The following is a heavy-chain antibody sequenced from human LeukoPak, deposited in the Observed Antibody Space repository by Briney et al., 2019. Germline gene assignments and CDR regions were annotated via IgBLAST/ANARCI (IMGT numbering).Heavy chain of an antibody. CDR1: GYTFTSYG. CDR2: ISAYNGYT. D-gene: IGHD5-24*01. Sequence: AASVKVSCKASGYTFTSYGISWVRQAPGQGLEWMGWISAYNGYTNYAQKLQGRVTMTTDTSTSTAYMELRSLRSDGTAVYYCARGSKQRWLQSFDYWGQGTLVTVSS. J-gene: IGHJ4*02. V-gene: IGHV1-18*01. CDR3: ARGSKQRWLQSFDY.